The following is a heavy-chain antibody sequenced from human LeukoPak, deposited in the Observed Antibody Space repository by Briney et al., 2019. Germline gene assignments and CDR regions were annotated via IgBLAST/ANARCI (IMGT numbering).Heavy chain of an antibody. V-gene: IGHV2-5*02. CDR2: IYWDDDK. CDR3: AHKYYYDLSAGFPL. D-gene: IGHD3-22*01. J-gene: IGHJ1*01. Sequence: SGPTLFHPTQPLTLSLPIPGIAPSTSGVGVGWIRQPPGKALEWLALIYWDDDKRYSPSLKSRLTITKDTSKNQVVLTMTNMDPVDTATYYCAHKYYYDLSAGFPLLGQGTLVTVSS. CDR1: GIAPSTSGVG.